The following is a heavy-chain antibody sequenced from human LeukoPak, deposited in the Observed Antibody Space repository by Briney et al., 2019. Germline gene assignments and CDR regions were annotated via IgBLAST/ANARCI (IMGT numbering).Heavy chain of an antibody. J-gene: IGHJ6*02. CDR2: ISGDSHST. V-gene: IGHV3-43*02. CDR3: ARDTEGYIYGYYYYGMDV. D-gene: IGHD5-18*01. CDR1: GFTFDDYA. Sequence: GGSLRLSCAASGFTFDDYAMHWVRQAPGKGLEWVSLISGDSHSTFYADSVKGRFTISRDNSKNSLYLQMNSLRNDDTALYYCARDTEGYIYGYYYYGMDVWGQGTTVTISS.